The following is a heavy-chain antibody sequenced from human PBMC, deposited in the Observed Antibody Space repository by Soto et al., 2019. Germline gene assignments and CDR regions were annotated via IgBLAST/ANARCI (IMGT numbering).Heavy chain of an antibody. J-gene: IGHJ6*02. CDR3: SLTSCFPGRICYYGMDV. CDR2: ISYDGSNK. Sequence: PGGSLRLSCAASGFTFSSYAMHWVRQAPGKGLEWVAVISYDGSNKYYADSVKGRFTISRDNSKNTLYLQMNSLRAEDTAVYYCSLTSCFPGRICYYGMDVWGQGTTVTVSS. CDR1: GFTFSSYA. D-gene: IGHD1-1*01. V-gene: IGHV3-30-3*01.